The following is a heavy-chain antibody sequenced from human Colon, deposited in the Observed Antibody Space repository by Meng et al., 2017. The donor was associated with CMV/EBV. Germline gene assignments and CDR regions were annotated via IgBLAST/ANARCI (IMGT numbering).Heavy chain of an antibody. J-gene: IGHJ5*02. D-gene: IGHD2-21*02. CDR2: IYDTGRT. CDR3: ARNRLECGGDCYFADS. V-gene: IGHV3-66*01. Sequence: GGSLRLSCAASGFSVRNNYVSWVRQGPGKGLEWVSVIYDTGRTYYADSVKGRFTVSRDESKNTVSLQMNNLRVEDTAVYYCARNRLECGGDCYFADSWGQGTLVTVSS. CDR1: GFSVRNNY.